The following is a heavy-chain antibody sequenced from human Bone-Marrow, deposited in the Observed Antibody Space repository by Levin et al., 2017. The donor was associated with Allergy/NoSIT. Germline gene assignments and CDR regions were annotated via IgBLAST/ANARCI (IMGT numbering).Heavy chain of an antibody. CDR3: ARSKMKCSGGSCYSRFDS. CDR2: ISGSGTAT. Sequence: GGSLRLSCAASGFTFYSYAIHWVRQAPGRGPEWVSGISGSGTATDYADSVKGRFTISRDNSKNIVYMEMNSLRVDDTALYYCARSKMKCSGGSCYSRFDSWGQGTQVTVSS. J-gene: IGHJ4*02. CDR1: GFTFYSYA. D-gene: IGHD2-15*01. V-gene: IGHV3-23*01.